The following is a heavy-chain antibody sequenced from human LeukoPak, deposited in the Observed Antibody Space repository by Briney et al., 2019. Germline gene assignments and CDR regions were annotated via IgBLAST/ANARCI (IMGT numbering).Heavy chain of an antibody. D-gene: IGHD2-2*01. Sequence: ASGKVSCKASGYTFTSYDINWVRQATGQGLEWMGWMNPNSGNTGYAQKFQGRVTMTRNTSISTAYMELSSLRSEDTAVYYCASGRGHCSSTSCFVDAFDIWGQGTMVTVSS. J-gene: IGHJ3*02. CDR1: GYTFTSYD. V-gene: IGHV1-8*01. CDR3: ASGRGHCSSTSCFVDAFDI. CDR2: MNPNSGNT.